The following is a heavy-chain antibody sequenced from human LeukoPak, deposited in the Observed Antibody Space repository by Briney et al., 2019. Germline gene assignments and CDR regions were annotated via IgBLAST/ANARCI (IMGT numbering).Heavy chain of an antibody. CDR3: ARAGYDSSGYWVYYFDY. CDR2: INSDGSST. D-gene: IGHD3-22*01. Sequence: PGGSLRLSCAASGFTFSSYWMHWVRQAPGKGLVWVSRINSDGSSTSYADSVKGRFTISRDNAKNTLYLQMNSLRAEDTAVYYCARAGYDSSGYWVYYFDYWGQGTLVTVSS. V-gene: IGHV3-74*01. J-gene: IGHJ4*02. CDR1: GFTFSSYW.